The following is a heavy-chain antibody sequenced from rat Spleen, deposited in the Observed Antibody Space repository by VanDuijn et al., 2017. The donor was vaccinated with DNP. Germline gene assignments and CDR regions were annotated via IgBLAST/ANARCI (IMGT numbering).Heavy chain of an antibody. J-gene: IGHJ2*01. CDR3: ARGGYYGYD. V-gene: IGHV2-32*01. Sequence: QVQLKESGPGLVQPSQTLSLTCTVSGFSLTSYHVHWVRQPPGKGLEWMGIMWSNGDRSYNSGLKSRLSGSRDTSKNQVFLKVNSLQSEDTATYYCARGGYYGYDWGQGVMVTVSS. CDR1: GFSLTSYH. CDR2: MWSNGDR. D-gene: IGHD1-7*01.